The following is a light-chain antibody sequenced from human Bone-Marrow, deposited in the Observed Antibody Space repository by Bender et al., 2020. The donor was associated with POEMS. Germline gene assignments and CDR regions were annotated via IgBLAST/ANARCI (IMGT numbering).Light chain of an antibody. CDR1: SGDIGAYNY. J-gene: IGLJ1*01. V-gene: IGLV2-8*01. CDR3: SSYAGGPYV. CDR2: DVT. Sequence: QSALTQPPSASGSPGQSVTISCTGASGDIGAYNYVSWYQQHPGKAPKLIIYDVTKRPSGVPDRFSGSKSGNTASLTVSGLQDEDEADYYCSSYAGGPYVFGTGTEVTVL.